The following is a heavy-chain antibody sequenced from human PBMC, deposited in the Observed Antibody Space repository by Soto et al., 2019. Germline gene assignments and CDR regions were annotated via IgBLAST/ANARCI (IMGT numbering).Heavy chain of an antibody. CDR2: INPNSGGT. Sequence: ASVKVSCKASGYTFTGYYMHWVRQAPGQGLEWMGWINPNSGGTNYAQKFQGWVTMTRDTSISTAYMELSRLRSDDTAVYYCARGYYYDSSGPNFDYWGQGTLVTAPQ. V-gene: IGHV1-2*04. D-gene: IGHD3-22*01. J-gene: IGHJ4*02. CDR1: GYTFTGYY. CDR3: ARGYYYDSSGPNFDY.